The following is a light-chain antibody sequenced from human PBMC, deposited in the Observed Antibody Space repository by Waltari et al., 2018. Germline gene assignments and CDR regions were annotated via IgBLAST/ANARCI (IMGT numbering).Light chain of an antibody. Sequence: QSVLTQPPSASGTPGQRVTIPCSGSSSNLGRNYIYWYHQLPGKAPKLLLYRNNQRPSGVPDRFSGSKSGTSASLAISGLRSEDEADYYCASWDDILSGVLFGGGTKLSVL. J-gene: IGLJ2*01. CDR1: SSNLGRNY. CDR2: RNN. CDR3: ASWDDILSGVL. V-gene: IGLV1-47*01.